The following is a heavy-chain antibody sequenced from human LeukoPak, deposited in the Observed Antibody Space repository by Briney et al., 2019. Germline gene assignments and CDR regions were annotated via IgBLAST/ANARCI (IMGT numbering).Heavy chain of an antibody. J-gene: IGHJ4*02. CDR1: GFTFSDHY. CDR3: ARVLGYSGFDLAY. CDR2: TRNKANSYTT. V-gene: IGHV3-72*01. D-gene: IGHD5-12*01. Sequence: GGSLRLSCAASGFTFSDHYMDWVRQAPGKGLEWVGRTRNKANSYTTEYAASVKGRFTISRDDSKNSLYLQMNSLKTEDTAVYYCARVLGYSGFDLAYWGQGTLVTVSS.